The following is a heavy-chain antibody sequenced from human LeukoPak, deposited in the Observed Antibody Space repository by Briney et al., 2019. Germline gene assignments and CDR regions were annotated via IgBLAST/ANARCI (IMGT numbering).Heavy chain of an antibody. CDR1: GGSISSYY. J-gene: IGHJ4*02. V-gene: IGHV4-59*01. CDR2: IHYSGST. CDR3: ARGMTVTTSIYFDY. Sequence: SETLSLTCTVSGGSISSYYWSWIRQPPGKGLEWIGYIHYSGSTNYNPSLKSRVTISVDTSKNQFSLKLSSVTAADTAVYYCARGMTVTTSIYFDYWGQGTLVTVSS. D-gene: IGHD4-17*01.